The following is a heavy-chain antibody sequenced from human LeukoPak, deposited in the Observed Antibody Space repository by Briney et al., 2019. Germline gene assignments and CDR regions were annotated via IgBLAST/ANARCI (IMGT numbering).Heavy chain of an antibody. CDR3: ARGHIVVVTAKYYFDY. D-gene: IGHD2-21*02. CDR1: GGSINNYY. Sequence: SETLSLTCTVSGGSINNYYWSWIRQPAGKGLEWIGRIYTTGSTNYNPSLKSRVTISVDTSKNQFSLKLSSVTAADTAVYYCARGHIVVVTAKYYFDYWGQGTLVTVSS. J-gene: IGHJ4*02. CDR2: IYTTGST. V-gene: IGHV4-4*07.